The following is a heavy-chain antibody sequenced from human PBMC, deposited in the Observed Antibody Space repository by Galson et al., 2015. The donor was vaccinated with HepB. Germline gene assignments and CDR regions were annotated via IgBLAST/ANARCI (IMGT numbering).Heavy chain of an antibody. V-gene: IGHV1-46*03. Sequence: SVKVSCKASGYTFTSYYMHRVRQAPGQGLEWMGIINPSGGSTSYAQKFQGRVTMTRDTSTSTVYMELSSLRSEDTAVYYCARPLYMTTVVTRLGRLGYWGQGTLVTVSS. J-gene: IGHJ4*02. D-gene: IGHD4-23*01. CDR2: INPSGGST. CDR1: GYTFTSYY. CDR3: ARPLYMTTVVTRLGRLGY.